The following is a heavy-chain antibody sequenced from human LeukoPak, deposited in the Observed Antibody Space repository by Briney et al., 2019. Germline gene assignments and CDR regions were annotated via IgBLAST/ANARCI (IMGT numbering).Heavy chain of an antibody. V-gene: IGHV3-21*01. CDR1: RFTFNSYT. Sequence: GGSLRLSCTHSRFTFNSYTISWVREAPGKGLEWVSSISGSGNYIYLAASVKGRFTIPRDDAQNSVYLQMNSLKDEDTAVYYCARSRTSSPYDKNLNFWGQGTLVSVSS. D-gene: IGHD1-14*01. J-gene: IGHJ4*02. CDR2: ISGSGNYI. CDR3: ARSRTSSPYDKNLNF.